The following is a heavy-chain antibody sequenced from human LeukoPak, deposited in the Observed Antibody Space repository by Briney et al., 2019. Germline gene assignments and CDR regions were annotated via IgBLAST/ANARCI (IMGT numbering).Heavy chain of an antibody. V-gene: IGHV3-7*01. J-gene: IGHJ5*02. CDR3: ARPTQTYYDFWSGYSSQPNWFGP. Sequence: PGGSLRLSCAASGFTFSSYWMSWVRQAPGKGLEWVANIKQDGSEKYYVDSVKGRFTISRDNAKNSLYLQMTSLRAEDTAVYYCARPTQTYYDFWSGYSSQPNWFGPWGQGTLVTVSS. CDR2: IKQDGSEK. CDR1: GFTFSSYW. D-gene: IGHD3-3*01.